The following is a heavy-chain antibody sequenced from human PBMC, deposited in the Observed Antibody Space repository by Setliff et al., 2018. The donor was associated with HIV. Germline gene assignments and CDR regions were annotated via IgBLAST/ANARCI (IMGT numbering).Heavy chain of an antibody. D-gene: IGHD6-19*01. J-gene: IGHJ6*03. V-gene: IGHV4-61*02. CDR3: ARDRSSGRGYYYYYYMDV. CDR1: GGSISSGSYY. CDR2: IYTSGST. Sequence: SETLSLTCSVSGGSISSGSYYWNWIRQPAGKGLEWIGRIYTSGSTNYNPSLQSRITISVDTSKNQFSLKLGSVTAADTAVYYCARDRSSGRGYYYYYYMDVWGKGTTVTVSS.